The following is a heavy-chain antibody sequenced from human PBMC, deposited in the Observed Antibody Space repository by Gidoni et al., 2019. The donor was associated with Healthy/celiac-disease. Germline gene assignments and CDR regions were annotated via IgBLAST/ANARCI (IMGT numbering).Heavy chain of an antibody. Sequence: QVQLQESGPGLVKPSETLPLTCTVSGGSISSYYYSWIRQPPGKGLEWIGYIYYSGCPHYNPSLKRRVTISVDTSKNQFSLKLSSVTAADTAVYYCAREDCSSTSCYLWGNGWFDPWGQGTLVTVSS. V-gene: IGHV4-59*01. D-gene: IGHD2-2*01. CDR2: IYYSGCP. CDR3: AREDCSSTSCYLWGNGWFDP. J-gene: IGHJ5*02. CDR1: GGSISSYY.